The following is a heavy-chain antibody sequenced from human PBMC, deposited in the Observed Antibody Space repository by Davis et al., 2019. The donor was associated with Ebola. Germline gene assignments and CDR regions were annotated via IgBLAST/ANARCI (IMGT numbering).Heavy chain of an antibody. CDR1: GFSFSSYG. D-gene: IGHD3-3*01. J-gene: IGHJ3*01. CDR3: ARDLGVGGAFDV. CDR2: ISDSGDSE. V-gene: IGHV3-48*04. Sequence: PGGSLRLSCAASGFSFSSYGMNWVRQAPGEGLEWISYISDSGDSEFYADSVKGRFTISRDNAKNSLYLQMNSLRGADTGLYYCARDLGVGGAFDVWGQGTMVTVSS.